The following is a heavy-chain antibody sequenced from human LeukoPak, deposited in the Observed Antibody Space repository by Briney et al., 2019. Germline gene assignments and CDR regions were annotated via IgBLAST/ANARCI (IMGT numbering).Heavy chain of an antibody. CDR2: INQYGSAR. J-gene: IGHJ4*02. CDR3: ARDHVVDGLVFDY. Sequence: GGSRRLSCAASGFTFCSHWMSWVRQAPGKGLEWVANINQYGSARNYVDSVKGRFTISRDNAKSSLYLQMNSLRAEDTAIYYCARDHVVDGLVFDYWGQGTLVTVSS. CDR1: GFTFCSHW. D-gene: IGHD2-15*01. V-gene: IGHV3-7*01.